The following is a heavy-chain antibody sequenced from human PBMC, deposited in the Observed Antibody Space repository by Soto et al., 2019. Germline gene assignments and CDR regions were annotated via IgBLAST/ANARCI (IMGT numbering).Heavy chain of an antibody. CDR1: AGTFSSYT. CDR2: IIPLFGTT. CDR3: ARDSIAAAGTDY. J-gene: IGHJ4*02. V-gene: IGHV1-69*13. Sequence: VASVKVSCKASAGTFSSYTIAWVRQAPGQGLEWMGEIIPLFGTTNYVEKFQGRLTITADASTSTAYMELSSLRSEDTAMYYCARDSIAAAGTDYWGQGTLVTVSS. D-gene: IGHD6-13*01.